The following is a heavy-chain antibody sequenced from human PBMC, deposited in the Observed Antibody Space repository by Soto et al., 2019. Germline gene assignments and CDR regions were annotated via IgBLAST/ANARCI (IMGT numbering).Heavy chain of an antibody. V-gene: IGHV1-18*01. J-gene: IGHJ4*02. CDR2: ISAYNGNT. Sequence: ASVKVSCKASGYTFTSYGISWVRQAPGQGFEWMGWISAYNGNTNYAQKLQGRVTMTTDTSTGTAYMELRSLRSDDTAVYYCARDYCSSTSCSFDYWGQGTLVTVSS. CDR1: GYTFTSYG. CDR3: ARDYCSSTSCSFDY. D-gene: IGHD2-2*01.